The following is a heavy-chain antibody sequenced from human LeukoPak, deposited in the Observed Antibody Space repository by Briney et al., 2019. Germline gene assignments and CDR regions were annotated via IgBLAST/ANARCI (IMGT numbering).Heavy chain of an antibody. J-gene: IGHJ6*03. CDR3: ARGPLYYYYYMDV. CDR2: IYPGDSDT. D-gene: IGHD1-14*01. CDR1: GYSFTSYW. V-gene: IGHV5-51*01. Sequence: KDGESLKISCKTSGYSFTSYWIGWVRQMPGKGLEWMGIIYPGDSDTRYSPSFQGQVTISADKSISTAYLQWSSLKASDTAMYYCARGPLYYYYYMDVWGKGTTVTVSS.